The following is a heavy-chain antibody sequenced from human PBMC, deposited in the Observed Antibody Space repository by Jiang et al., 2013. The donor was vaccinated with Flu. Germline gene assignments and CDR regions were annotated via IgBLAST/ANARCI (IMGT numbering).Heavy chain of an antibody. CDR1: GGSLRGKS. D-gene: IGHD3-3*01. Sequence: GSGLVKPSETLSVTCGVFGGSLRGKSWSWIRQAPGKGLEWIGESSDGGVTRYNPSLKGRATISMDTSRNRLSLKVFSVTAADTAVYFCARHGGAFWNAFFYLDVWGQGTTVTVS. J-gene: IGHJ6*02. CDR2: SSDGGVT. V-gene: IGHV4-34*01. CDR3: ARHGGAFWNAFFYLDV.